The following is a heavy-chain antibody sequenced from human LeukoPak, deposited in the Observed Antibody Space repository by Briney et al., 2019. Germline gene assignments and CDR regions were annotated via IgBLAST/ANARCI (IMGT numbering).Heavy chain of an antibody. CDR1: GGSFSGYY. D-gene: IGHD3-22*01. Sequence: SETLSLTCAVYGGSFSGYYWSWLRQPPGKGLEWIGEINHSGSTNYNPSLKSRVTISVDTSKNQFSLKLSSVTAADTAVYYCARDLYYYDSSGYWATYYYYMDVWGKGTTVTVSS. V-gene: IGHV4-34*01. J-gene: IGHJ6*03. CDR3: ARDLYYYDSSGYWATYYYYMDV. CDR2: INHSGST.